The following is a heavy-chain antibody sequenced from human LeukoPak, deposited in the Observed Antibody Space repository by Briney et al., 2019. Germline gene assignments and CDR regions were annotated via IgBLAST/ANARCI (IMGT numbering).Heavy chain of an antibody. V-gene: IGHV3-15*01. D-gene: IGHD1-26*01. CDR3: TTGAPRAYSGSYSNC. CDR1: GFTFSNAW. Sequence: GGSLRLSCAASGFTFSNAWMSWVRQAPGKGLEWVGRIKSKTDGGTTDYAAPVKGRFTISRDDSQNTLSLQMNSLKTEDTAVYYCTTGAPRAYSGSYSNCWGQGTLVTVSS. J-gene: IGHJ4*02. CDR2: IKSKTDGGTT.